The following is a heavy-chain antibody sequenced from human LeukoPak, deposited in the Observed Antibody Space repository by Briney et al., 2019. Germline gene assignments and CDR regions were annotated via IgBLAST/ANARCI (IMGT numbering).Heavy chain of an antibody. V-gene: IGHV3-23*01. CDR2: ISGRGGST. CDR3: TNVELEVGPTYQQIDY. Sequence: GGSLRLSCAASGCTFSSYAMSWVRQAPGKGLEWVSAISGRGGSTYYADSVKGRFTRSRDNSKNTLYLQMNSLIAADTAVYYCTNVELEVGPTYQQIDYWGQGTLVTVSS. J-gene: IGHJ4*02. CDR1: GCTFSSYA. D-gene: IGHD1-1*01.